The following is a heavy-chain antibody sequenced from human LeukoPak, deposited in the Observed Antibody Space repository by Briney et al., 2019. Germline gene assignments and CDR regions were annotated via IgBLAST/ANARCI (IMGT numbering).Heavy chain of an antibody. CDR1: GYTFTGYY. J-gene: IGHJ5*02. Sequence: ASVKVSCKASGYTFTGYYMHRVRQAPGQGLEWMGWINPNSGGTNYAQKFQGRVTMTRDTSISTAYMELSRLRSDDTAVYYCARPRASAYNWFDPWGQGTLVTVSS. D-gene: IGHD6-25*01. CDR3: ARPRASAYNWFDP. CDR2: INPNSGGT. V-gene: IGHV1-2*02.